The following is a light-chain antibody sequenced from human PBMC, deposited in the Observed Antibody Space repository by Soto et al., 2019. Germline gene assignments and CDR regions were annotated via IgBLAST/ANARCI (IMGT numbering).Light chain of an antibody. J-gene: IGKJ4*01. V-gene: IGKV3-11*01. CDR1: QSVKSY. CDR3: QQRRTWPLT. Sequence: EVVLTQTPATLSLSPGERATLSCRASQSVKSYLVWYQQKPGQTPRLLIYGASNRATGIPARFSGSGSETDFTLTISSLEPEDFAVYYCQQRRTWPLTFGGGTRVEIK. CDR2: GAS.